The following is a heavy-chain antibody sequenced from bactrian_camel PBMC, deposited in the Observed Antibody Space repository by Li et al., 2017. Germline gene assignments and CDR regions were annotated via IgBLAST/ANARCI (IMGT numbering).Heavy chain of an antibody. D-gene: IGHD4*01. J-gene: IGHJ4*01. V-gene: IGHV3S28*01. Sequence: QLVESGGGSVQPGGSLNVSCAVSGYTGTPYCMAWFRQVPGSEREGIASIYPSGGTTVYADSVKGRFFISRDNANTVHLQMDNLQPEDTAMYYCGAEGFIGSMCVATMNPDEYTYWGQGTQVTVS. CDR3: GAEGFIGSMCVATMNPDEYTY. CDR1: GYTGTPYC. CDR2: IYPSGGTT.